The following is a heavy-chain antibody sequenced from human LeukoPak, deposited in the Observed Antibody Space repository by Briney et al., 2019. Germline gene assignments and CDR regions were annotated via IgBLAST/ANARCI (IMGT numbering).Heavy chain of an antibody. Sequence: GASVKVSCKASGYTFSSYGMSWVRQAPGQGLEWMGWIRGYNGNTNYAQKLQGRATMTTDTSTSTAYMELKSLRSDDTAVYYCARDVSGWSYFDYWGQGTLVTVSS. D-gene: IGHD6-19*01. CDR1: GYTFSSYG. V-gene: IGHV1-18*04. J-gene: IGHJ4*02. CDR3: ARDVSGWSYFDY. CDR2: IRGYNGNT.